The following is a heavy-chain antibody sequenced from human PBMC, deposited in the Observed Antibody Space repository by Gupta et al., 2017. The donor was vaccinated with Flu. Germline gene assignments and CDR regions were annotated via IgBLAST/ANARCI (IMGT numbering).Heavy chain of an antibody. CDR2: IGNGGDT. V-gene: IGHV3-13*01. Sequence: EVQLEESGGGLLQPGGSLRASCAASGFTFSIYDMHWVRQVTGEGLVWVSGIGNGGDTHYPDSVKGRFTISRENVNNALYLQMDSLRAGDTGVYYCVRGRGDRFDYWGQGTLVTVSS. CDR1: GFTFSIYD. CDR3: VRGRGDRFDY. J-gene: IGHJ4*02.